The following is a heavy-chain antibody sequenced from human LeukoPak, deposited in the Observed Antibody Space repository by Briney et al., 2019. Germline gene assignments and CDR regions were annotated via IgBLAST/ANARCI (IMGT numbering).Heavy chain of an antibody. Sequence: GGSLRLSCAASGFTFSSYEMNWVRQAPGKGLEWVSSISRSGSTKYYADSVKGRFTISRDNAKNSLFLQMNSLRAEDTAVYYCARVNSLARQAFDYWGQGTLVTVSS. J-gene: IGHJ4*02. CDR3: ARVNSLARQAFDY. CDR1: GFTFSSYE. V-gene: IGHV3-48*03. D-gene: IGHD6-6*01. CDR2: ISRSGSTK.